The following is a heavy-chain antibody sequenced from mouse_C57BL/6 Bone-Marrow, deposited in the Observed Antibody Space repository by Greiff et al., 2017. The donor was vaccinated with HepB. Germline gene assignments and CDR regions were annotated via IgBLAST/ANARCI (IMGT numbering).Heavy chain of an antibody. J-gene: IGHJ2*01. D-gene: IGHD4-1*01. CDR2: IYSGNSDT. CDR1: GYTFTSYW. V-gene: IGHV1-5*01. CDR3: TRPGTGFDY. Sequence: VQLKQSGTVLARPGASVKMSCKTSGYTFTSYWMHWVKQRPGQGLEWIGVIYSGNSDTSYNQKFKGKAKQTAVTSASTAHMELSSLTNEDSAVYYCTRPGTGFDYWGQGTTLTVSS.